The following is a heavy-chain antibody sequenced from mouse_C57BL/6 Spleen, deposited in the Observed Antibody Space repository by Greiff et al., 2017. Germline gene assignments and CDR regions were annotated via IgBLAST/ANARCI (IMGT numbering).Heavy chain of an antibody. CDR1: GYSITSGYY. V-gene: IGHV3-6*01. CDR3: ASAPSYGDGGAVFAY. CDR2: ISYDGSN. J-gene: IGHJ3*01. D-gene: IGHD2-10*02. Sequence: ESGPGLVKPSQSLSLTCSVTGYSITSGYYWNWIRQFPGKKLEWMGYISYDGSNNYNPSLNNRISITRDTSNNPFFLKLDSVTTVDTATYNCASAPSYGDGGAVFAYWGQGTLVTVSA.